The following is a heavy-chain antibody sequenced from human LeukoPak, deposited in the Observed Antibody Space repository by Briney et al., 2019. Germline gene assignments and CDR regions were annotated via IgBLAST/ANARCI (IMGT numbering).Heavy chain of an antibody. CDR3: TRRWGTDY. V-gene: IGHV3-49*04. D-gene: IGHD3-16*01. J-gene: IGHJ4*02. CDR1: GFTFGDYA. CDR2: IRNKAYGGTT. Sequence: PGRSLRLSCTTSGFTFGDYAMSWVRQAPGKGLEWVGFIRNKAYGGTTEYAASVKGRFTISRDDSKSIAYLQMNSLKIEDTAVYYCTRRWGTDYWGQGTLSPSPQ.